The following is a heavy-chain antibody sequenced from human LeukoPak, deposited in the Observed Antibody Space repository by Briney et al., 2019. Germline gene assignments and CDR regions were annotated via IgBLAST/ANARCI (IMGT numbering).Heavy chain of an antibody. CDR2: INHIGGT. J-gene: IGHJ4*02. V-gene: IGHV4-34*01. CDR1: GASFNVYY. Sequence: SETLSLTCAVYGASFNVYYWTWIRQPPGKGLEWIGEINHIGGTNYNPSLKSRVTISVDTSKNQFSLKLTSVTAADAAIYYCARGPNSTGWYPHWGQGTLVTVSS. D-gene: IGHD6-19*01. CDR3: ARGPNSTGWYPH.